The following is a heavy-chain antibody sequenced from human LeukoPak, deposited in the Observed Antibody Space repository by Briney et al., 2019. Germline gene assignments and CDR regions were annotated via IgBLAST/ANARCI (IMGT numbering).Heavy chain of an antibody. D-gene: IGHD3-3*01. CDR1: GGSISSYY. CDR3: ARSYDFWSGYYGWFGP. CDR2: IYYSGST. J-gene: IGHJ5*02. V-gene: IGHV4-59*01. Sequence: PSETLSLTCTVSGGSISSYYWSWIRQPPGKGLEWIGYIYYSGSTNYNPSLKSRVTISVDTSKNQFSLKLSSVTAADTAVYYCARSYDFWSGYYGWFGPWGQGTLVTVSS.